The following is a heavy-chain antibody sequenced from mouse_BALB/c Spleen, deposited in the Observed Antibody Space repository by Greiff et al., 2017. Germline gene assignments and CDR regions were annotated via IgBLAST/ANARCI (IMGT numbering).Heavy chain of an antibody. D-gene: IGHD1-2*01. CDR2: INPSNGGT. J-gene: IGHJ3*01. CDR3: TREGATATAWFAY. CDR1: GYTFTSYY. Sequence: VQLQQPGAELVKPGASVKLSCKASGYTFTSYYMYWVKQRPGQGLEWIGGINPSNGGTNFNEKFKSKATLTVDKSSSTAYMQLSSLTSEDSAVYYCTREGATATAWFAYWGQGTLVTVSA. V-gene: IGHV1S81*02.